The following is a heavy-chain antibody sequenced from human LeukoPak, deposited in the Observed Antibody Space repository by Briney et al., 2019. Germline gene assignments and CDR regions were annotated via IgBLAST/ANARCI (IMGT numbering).Heavy chain of an antibody. CDR3: AKAYSSSWSAAFDY. V-gene: IGHV3-43*01. CDR1: GFTVDEYS. D-gene: IGHD6-13*01. Sequence: GGSLRLSCAASGFTVDEYSMHWVSQDAGKGLEWVSLISWDGGSTYYGDSVKGRFTISRDNSKNSLYLQMNSLRTEDTALYYCAKAYSSSWSAAFDYWGQGTLVTVSS. CDR2: ISWDGGST. J-gene: IGHJ4*02.